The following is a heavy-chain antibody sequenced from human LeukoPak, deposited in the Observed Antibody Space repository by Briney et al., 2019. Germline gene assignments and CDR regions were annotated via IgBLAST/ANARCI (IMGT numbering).Heavy chain of an antibody. CDR1: GFTFSSYS. CDR2: ISSSSSYI. V-gene: IGHV3-21*01. J-gene: IGHJ1*01. CDR3: ARSPSQYCSSTSCYTEPEGCQD. D-gene: IGHD2-2*02. Sequence: GGSLRLSCAASGFTFSSYSMNWVRQAPGKGLEWVSSISSSSSYIYYADSVKGRFTISRDNAKNSLYLQMNSLRAEDTAVYDCARSPSQYCSSTSCYTEPEGCQDWGQGTLVTVSS.